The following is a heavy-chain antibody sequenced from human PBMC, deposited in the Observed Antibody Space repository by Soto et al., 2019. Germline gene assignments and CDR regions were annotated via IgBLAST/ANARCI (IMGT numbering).Heavy chain of an antibody. Sequence: DVHVVESGGGLVQPGGSLKLSCAASGFTLSGSFIHWVRQSSGQGLEGVGRIASTAHHYATAYGGSVEGRVTVSRGDSRNTAYLQMEGLKSEDAAGDFWAGRMDTLCERCDYGGEGSLGTVSS. CDR3: AGRMDTLCERCDY. V-gene: IGHV3-73*02. CDR1: GFTLSGSF. J-gene: IGHJ4*02. D-gene: IGHD3-16*01. CDR2: IASTAHHYAT.